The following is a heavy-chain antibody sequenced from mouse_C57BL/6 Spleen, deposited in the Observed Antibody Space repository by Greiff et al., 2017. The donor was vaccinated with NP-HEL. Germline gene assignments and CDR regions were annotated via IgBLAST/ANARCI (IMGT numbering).Heavy chain of an antibody. CDR3: ARSHLTPWAMDY. V-gene: IGHV7-3*01. Sequence: EVQLVESGGGLVQPGGSLSLSCAASGFTFTDYYMSWVRQPPGKALEWLGFIRNKANGYTTEYSASVKGRFTISRDNSQSILYLQMNALRAEDSATYYCARSHLTPWAMDYWGQGTSVTVSS. CDR2: IRNKANGYTT. CDR1: GFTFTDYY. J-gene: IGHJ4*01.